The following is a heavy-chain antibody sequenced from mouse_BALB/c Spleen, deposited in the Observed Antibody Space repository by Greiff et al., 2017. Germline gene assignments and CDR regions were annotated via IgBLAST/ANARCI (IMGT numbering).Heavy chain of an antibody. CDR2: ISYSGST. V-gene: IGHV3-2*02. CDR3: ARWDYDYGQAWFAY. J-gene: IGHJ3*01. CDR1: GYSITSDYA. Sequence: EVQLQESGPGLVKPSQSLSLTCTVTGYSITSDYAWNWIRQFPGNKLEWMGYISYSGSTSYNPSLKSRISITRDTSKNQFFLQLNSVTTEDTATYYCARWDYDYGQAWFAYWGQGTLVTVSA. D-gene: IGHD2-4*01.